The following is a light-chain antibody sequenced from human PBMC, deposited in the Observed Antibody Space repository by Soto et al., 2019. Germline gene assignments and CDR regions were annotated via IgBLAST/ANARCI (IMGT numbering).Light chain of an antibody. CDR1: QSISRN. Sequence: IVLTQSPGTLSLSPGERATLSCRASQSISRNLAWYQQKPGQAPRLLIYAASTRATGLPARFSGSGSGTEGTLTISSLKSEDGAVYSCQQYNNWPLTFGQGTKVDIK. CDR2: AAS. V-gene: IGKV3-15*01. J-gene: IGKJ1*01. CDR3: QQYNNWPLT.